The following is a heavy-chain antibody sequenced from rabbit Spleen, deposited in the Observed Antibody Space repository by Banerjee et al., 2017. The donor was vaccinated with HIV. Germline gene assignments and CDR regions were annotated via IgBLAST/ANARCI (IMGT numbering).Heavy chain of an antibody. V-gene: IGHV1S40*01. CDR1: GVSFSFNDY. D-gene: IGHD1-1*01. CDR2: MDAGSSGFT. Sequence: QSLEESGGDLVKPGASLTLTCTASGVSFSFNDYMCWVRQAPGKGLEWIVCMDAGSSGFTYFASWAKGRFTISKTSSTTVTLQMTSLTAADTATYFCVRGASSSGYYSLWGPGTLVTVS. J-gene: IGHJ6*01. CDR3: VRGASSSGYYSL.